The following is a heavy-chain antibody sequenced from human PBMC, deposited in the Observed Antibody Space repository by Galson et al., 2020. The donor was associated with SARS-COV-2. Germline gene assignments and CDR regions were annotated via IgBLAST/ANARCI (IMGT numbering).Heavy chain of an antibody. J-gene: IGHJ4*02. CDR2: IYPGDSDT. CDR1: GYSFTSYW. D-gene: IGHD1-26*01. Sequence: GESLKISCKGSGYSFTSYWIGWVRQMPGKGLEWMGIIYPGDSDTRYSPSFQGQVTISADKSISTAYLQWSSLKASDTAMYYCARLEIIVGATREFDYWGQGTLVTVSS. CDR3: ARLEIIVGATREFDY. V-gene: IGHV5-51*01.